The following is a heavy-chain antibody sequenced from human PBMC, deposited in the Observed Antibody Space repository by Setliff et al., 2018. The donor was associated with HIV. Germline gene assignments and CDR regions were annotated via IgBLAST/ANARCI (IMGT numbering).Heavy chain of an antibody. V-gene: IGHV5-51*01. J-gene: IGHJ3*02. Sequence: GESLKISCQGSGYTFTDFWIGWGRQLPGKGLEWMGIIYPGDSNTRYNPSFQGQVTISADMSINTAYLQWSSLKASDTALYYCAKDRWIRSNDACHMWGQGTMVTVSS. CDR3: AKDRWIRSNDACHM. CDR2: IYPGDSNT. CDR1: GYTFTDFW. D-gene: IGHD2-2*03.